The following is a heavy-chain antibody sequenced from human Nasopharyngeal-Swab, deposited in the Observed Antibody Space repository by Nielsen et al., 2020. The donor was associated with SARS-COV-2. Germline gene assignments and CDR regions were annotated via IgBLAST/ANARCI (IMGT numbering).Heavy chain of an antibody. CDR2: ISWNSKAI. CDR1: GFTFDDYA. CDR3: AKDIPDGAFDI. V-gene: IGHV3-9*01. Sequence: SLRLSCAASGFTFDDYAMHWVRQAPGKGLEWVSGISWNSKAIDYVDSVKGRFTISRDNAKSSLYLQMNSLRAEDTALYYCAKDIPDGAFDIWGQGTTVTVSS. J-gene: IGHJ3*02. D-gene: IGHD5-24*01.